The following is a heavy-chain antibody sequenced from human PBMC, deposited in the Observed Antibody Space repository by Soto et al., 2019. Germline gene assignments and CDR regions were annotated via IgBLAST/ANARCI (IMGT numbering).Heavy chain of an antibody. Sequence: LSLTCGVSGVSLIGATCSWNWIRQPPGKGLEWIGYIFPSGTTYYNPSLKSRVTISIDVSKNQFSLSLRSLTAADTAVYYCARSREFDYWSQGTLVTVSS. V-gene: IGHV4-30-2*01. CDR1: GVSLIGATCS. CDR2: IFPSGTT. J-gene: IGHJ4*02. CDR3: ARSREFDY.